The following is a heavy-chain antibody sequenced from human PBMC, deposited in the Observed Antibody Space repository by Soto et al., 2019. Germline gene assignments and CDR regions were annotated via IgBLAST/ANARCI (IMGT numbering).Heavy chain of an antibody. CDR3: ANPGEFLGNAFDI. V-gene: IGHV3-23*01. J-gene: IGHJ3*02. D-gene: IGHD3-3*01. Sequence: GGSLRLACAASGFTFSSYAMSWVRQAPGKGLEWVSAISGSGGSTYYADSVKGRFTISRDNSKNTLYLQMNSLRAEDTAVYYCANPGEFLGNAFDIWGQGTMVTVSS. CDR1: GFTFSSYA. CDR2: ISGSGGST.